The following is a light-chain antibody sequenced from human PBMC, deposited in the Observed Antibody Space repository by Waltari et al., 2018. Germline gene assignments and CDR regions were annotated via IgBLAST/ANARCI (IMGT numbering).Light chain of an antibody. CDR3: QLFANSPPLT. CDR1: QSVSSSY. CDR2: GAS. J-gene: IGKJ4*01. V-gene: IGKV3-20*01. Sequence: ETVLTQSPGTLSLSPGERATLSCRASQSVSSSYLAWYQQKPGQAPRLLIYGASSRATGIPDRFSGSGSGTDFTLTISRLEPEDFAVYYCQLFANSPPLTCGGGTKVEIK.